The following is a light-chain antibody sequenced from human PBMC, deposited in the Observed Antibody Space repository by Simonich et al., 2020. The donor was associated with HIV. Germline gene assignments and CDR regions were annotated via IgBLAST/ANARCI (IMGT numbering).Light chain of an antibody. J-gene: IGKJ2*01. Sequence: EIVMTQSPVTLSVSPGERATLSCRASQNVSSNLAWYQQKPGQAPSLLIYGASTRATGIPASFSGSGSGTEFALTISSLQSEDFAVYYCQQYNNWPYTFGQGTKVDIK. V-gene: IGKV3-15*01. CDR1: QNVSSN. CDR2: GAS. CDR3: QQYNNWPYT.